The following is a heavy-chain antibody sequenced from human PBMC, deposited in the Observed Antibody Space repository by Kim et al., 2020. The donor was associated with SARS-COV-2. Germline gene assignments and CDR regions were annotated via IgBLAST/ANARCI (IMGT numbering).Heavy chain of an antibody. D-gene: IGHD4-17*01. CDR2: ISWNSGSI. CDR1: GFTFDDYA. V-gene: IGHV3-9*01. J-gene: IGHJ6*02. CDR3: AKDIGNFGDYYSGYYGMDV. Sequence: GGSLRLSCAASGFTFDDYAMHWVRQAPGKGLEWVSGISWNSGSIGYADSVKGRFTISRDNAKNSLYLQMNSLRAEDTALYYCAKDIGNFGDYYSGYYGMDVWGQGTTVTVSS.